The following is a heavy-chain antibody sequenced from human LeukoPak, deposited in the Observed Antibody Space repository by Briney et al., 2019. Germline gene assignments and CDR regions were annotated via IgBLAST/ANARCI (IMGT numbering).Heavy chain of an antibody. Sequence: GESLKISCKGSGYSFTRHWIGWVRQMPGKGLEWMGIIYPGDSDTRYSPSFQGQVTISADKSIITAYLQWSSLKASDTAMYYCARSRNGNGDYELDYRGQGTLVTVSS. CDR3: ARSRNGNGDYELDY. CDR2: IYPGDSDT. CDR1: GYSFTRHW. J-gene: IGHJ4*02. D-gene: IGHD4-17*01. V-gene: IGHV5-51*01.